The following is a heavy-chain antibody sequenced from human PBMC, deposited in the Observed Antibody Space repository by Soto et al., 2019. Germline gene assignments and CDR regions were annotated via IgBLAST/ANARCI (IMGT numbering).Heavy chain of an antibody. CDR2: ISSSSSYI. J-gene: IGHJ6*02. D-gene: IGHD5-18*01. CDR1: GFTFISYS. CDR3: ASRRGYSYGSGGMDV. Sequence: GGSLRLSCAASGFTFISYSMNWGRQAPGKGLEWVSSISSSSSYIYYADSVKGRFTISRDNAKNSLYLQMNSLRAEDTAVYYCASRRGYSYGSGGMDVWGQGTTVTVSS. V-gene: IGHV3-21*01.